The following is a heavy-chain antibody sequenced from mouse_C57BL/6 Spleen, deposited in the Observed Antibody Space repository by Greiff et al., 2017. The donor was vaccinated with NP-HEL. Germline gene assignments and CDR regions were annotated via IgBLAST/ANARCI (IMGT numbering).Heavy chain of an antibody. Sequence: EVQRVESGGDLVKPGGSLKLSCAASGFTFSSYGMSWVRQTPDKRLEWVATISSGGSYTYYQDSVKGRFTMSRDNAKNTLYRQMSSLKSEDTAMYYCARQDYWSFAYWGQGTLVTVSA. V-gene: IGHV5-6*01. CDR2: ISSGGSYT. CDR1: GFTFSSYG. CDR3: ARQDYWSFAY. D-gene: IGHD2-13*01. J-gene: IGHJ3*01.